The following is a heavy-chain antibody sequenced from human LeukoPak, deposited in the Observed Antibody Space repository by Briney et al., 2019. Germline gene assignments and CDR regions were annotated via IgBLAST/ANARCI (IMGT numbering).Heavy chain of an antibody. Sequence: PGGSLRLSCAASGFTVSNTYMSWVRQAPGKGLEWVSVIYSGDSGVSTYYADSVKGRFTISRHNYKNTLYLKMSSLRAEDTAVYFCARSAARLRYYYAMDVWGQGTTVTVCS. J-gene: IGHJ6*02. V-gene: IGHV3-53*04. D-gene: IGHD6-6*01. CDR1: GFTVSNTY. CDR3: ARSAARLRYYYAMDV. CDR2: IYSGDSGVST.